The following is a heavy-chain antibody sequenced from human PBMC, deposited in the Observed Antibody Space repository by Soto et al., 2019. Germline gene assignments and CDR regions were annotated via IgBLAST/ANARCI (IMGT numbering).Heavy chain of an antibody. D-gene: IGHD6-13*01. J-gene: IGHJ1*01. CDR2: IDGRSTYT. CDR1: GFTFSNYG. V-gene: IGHV3-21*04. Sequence: GGSLRLSCAVSGFTFSNYGMNWVRQAPGKGLEWVSSIDGRSTYTYYADSVRGRFAISRDNAKNSLHLQMNSLRAEDTAFYYCVKDESINWYSGHFRHWGQGTLVTVSS. CDR3: VKDESINWYSGHFRH.